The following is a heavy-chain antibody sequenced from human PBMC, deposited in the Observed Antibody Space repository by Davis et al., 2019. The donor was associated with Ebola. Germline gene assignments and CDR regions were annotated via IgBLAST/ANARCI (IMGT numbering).Heavy chain of an antibody. CDR3: ARDGKYGSGSYYTNQYYYYGMDV. D-gene: IGHD3-10*01. Sequence: PGGSLRLSCAASGFTFSSYWMSWVRQAPGKGLEWVANIKQDGSEKYYVDSVKGRFTISRDNAKNSLYLQMNSLRAEDTAVYYCARDGKYGSGSYYTNQYYYYGMDVWGQGTTVTVSS. J-gene: IGHJ6*02. CDR1: GFTFSSYW. CDR2: IKQDGSEK. V-gene: IGHV3-7*01.